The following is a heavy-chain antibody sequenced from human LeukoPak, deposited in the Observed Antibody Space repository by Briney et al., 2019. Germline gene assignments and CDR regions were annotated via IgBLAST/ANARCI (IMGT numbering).Heavy chain of an antibody. CDR2: ISSDNGIP. CDR3: ANVAKGRYFFYYMDV. J-gene: IGHJ6*03. D-gene: IGHD2-15*01. Sequence: GASVKVSCKASGYSLNRFGVTWVRQAPGQGLKWIGWISSDNGIPRYADKFQGRVTLTTDTSKTTTYMELRSLRSDDSAVYFCANVAKGRYFFYYMDVWGKGTTVTVSS. V-gene: IGHV1-18*01. CDR1: GYSLNRFG.